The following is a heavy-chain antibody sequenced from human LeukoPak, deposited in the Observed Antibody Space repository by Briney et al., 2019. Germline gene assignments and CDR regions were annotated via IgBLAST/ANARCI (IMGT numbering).Heavy chain of an antibody. CDR2: INHSGST. V-gene: IGHV4-34*01. CDR3: AREGPGGVGATGGLDY. D-gene: IGHD1-26*01. J-gene: IGHJ4*02. CDR1: GGSFSGYY. Sequence: SETLSLTCAVYGGSFSGYYWSWIRQPPGKGLEWIGEINHSGSTNYNPSLKSRVTISVDTSKNQFSLKLSSVTAADTAVYYCAREGPGGVGATGGLDYWGQGTLVTVSS.